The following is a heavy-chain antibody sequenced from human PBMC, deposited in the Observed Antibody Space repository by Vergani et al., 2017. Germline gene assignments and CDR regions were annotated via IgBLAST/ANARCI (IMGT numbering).Heavy chain of an antibody. J-gene: IGHJ4*02. CDR1: GYSLTELT. Sequence: QVQLVQSGSEVRKPGASVKVSCQVSGYSLTELTIHWVRQAPGKGLEWMGGFDPEHGEVTFAHHIQGRVTMTEDRCTDKAYMELSSLRPEDTALYCCAIVTDYYDSSGYYLDYWGQGTLVTVSS. CDR2: FDPEHGEV. D-gene: IGHD3-22*01. V-gene: IGHV1-24*01. CDR3: AIVTDYYDSSGYYLDY.